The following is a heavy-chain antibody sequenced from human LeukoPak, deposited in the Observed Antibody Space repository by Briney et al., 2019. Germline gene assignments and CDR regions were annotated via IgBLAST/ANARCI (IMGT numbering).Heavy chain of an antibody. Sequence: PGGSLRLSCAASGFTFSDYYMSWIRQAPGKGLEWLSYISSSGTSIYYADSVKGRFTISRDNAKNSLYLQMNSLRAEDTAVYYCARGVVVIQRGHLDGVGYWGQGTLVTVSS. V-gene: IGHV3-11*01. CDR2: ISSSGTSI. CDR3: ARGVVVIQRGHLDGVGY. CDR1: GFTFSDYY. J-gene: IGHJ4*02. D-gene: IGHD3-22*01.